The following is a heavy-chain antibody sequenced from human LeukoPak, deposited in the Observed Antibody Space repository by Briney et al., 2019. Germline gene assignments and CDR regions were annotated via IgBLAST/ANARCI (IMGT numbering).Heavy chain of an antibody. Sequence: GGSLRLSCAASGFTFSSYWMSWVRQAPGKGLEWVANIKQDGSEKYYVDSVKGRFTISRDNAKNSLYLQMNSLRAEDTAVYYCARGDPLAAAGTNDLWGRGTLVTVSS. CDR2: IKQDGSEK. J-gene: IGHJ2*01. CDR3: ARGDPLAAAGTNDL. CDR1: GFTFSSYW. V-gene: IGHV3-7*01. D-gene: IGHD6-13*01.